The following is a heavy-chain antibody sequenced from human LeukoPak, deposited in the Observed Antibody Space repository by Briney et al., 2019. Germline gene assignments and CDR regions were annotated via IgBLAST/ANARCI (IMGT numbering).Heavy chain of an antibody. CDR2: IYYSGST. D-gene: IGHD2-2*01. CDR1: GVSISSSSYY. V-gene: IGHV4-39*01. CDR3: AGRDIVVVPAPLYYFDY. J-gene: IGHJ4*02. Sequence: SETLSLTCTVSGVSISSSSYYWGWIPQPPGKGLEWIGSIYYSGSTYYNPSLNSRVTLSVDTSKNQYSLKLSSVTAADTAVYCCAGRDIVVVPAPLYYFDYWGQGTLVSVCS.